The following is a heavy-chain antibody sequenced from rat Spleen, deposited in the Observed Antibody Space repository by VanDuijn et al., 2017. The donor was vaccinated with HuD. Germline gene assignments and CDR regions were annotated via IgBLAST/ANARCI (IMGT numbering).Heavy chain of an antibody. J-gene: IGHJ3*01. CDR2: VWGDGST. CDR3: TREGHTMDRATYWFAY. V-gene: IGHV2-1*01. Sequence: QVQLKESGPGLVQPSQTLSLTCTVSGFSLTTNSVHWVRQPPGKGLERMGGVWGDGSTAYNSLLKSRLSISRDTSKSQVFLKIYSLQTEDTAIYFCTREGHTMDRATYWFAYWGQGTLVTVSS. CDR1: GFSLTTNS. D-gene: IGHD1-9*01.